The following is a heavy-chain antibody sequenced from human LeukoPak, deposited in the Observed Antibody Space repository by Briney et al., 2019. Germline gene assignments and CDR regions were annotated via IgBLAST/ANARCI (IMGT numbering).Heavy chain of an antibody. CDR2: IYHSGST. D-gene: IGHD1-7*01. Sequence: PSETLSLTCAVYGGSISSGGYSWSWIRQPPGKGLEWIGYIYHSGSTYYNPSLKSRVTISVDRSKNQFSLKLSSVTAADTAVYYCARGHNWNSYWFDPWGQGTLVTVSS. CDR1: GGSISSGGYS. J-gene: IGHJ5*02. V-gene: IGHV4-30-2*01. CDR3: ARGHNWNSYWFDP.